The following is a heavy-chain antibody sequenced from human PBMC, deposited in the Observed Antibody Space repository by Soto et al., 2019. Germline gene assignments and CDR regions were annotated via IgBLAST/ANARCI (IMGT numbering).Heavy chain of an antibody. D-gene: IGHD3-22*01. J-gene: IGHJ4*01. V-gene: IGHV1-18*01. CDR1: GYTPTTYG. CDR3: ARDHSSGSLEYFFDY. CDR2: IRAYNGNT. Sequence: ASVKLSCKASGYTPTTYGISWVRQAPGQGLEWMGWIRAYNGNTNYAQKFQGRITMTTDTSTSTAYMELRSLRSDDTAMYFCARDHSSGSLEYFFDYWG.